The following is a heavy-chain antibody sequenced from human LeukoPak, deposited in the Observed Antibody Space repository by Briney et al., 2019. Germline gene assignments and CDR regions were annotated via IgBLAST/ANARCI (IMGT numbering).Heavy chain of an antibody. CDR1: GGSLSSYY. D-gene: IGHD6-13*01. J-gene: IGHJ5*02. V-gene: IGHV4-59*01. CDR3: ARRSSSWKNWFDP. CDR2: IYYSGTT. Sequence: SETLSLTCTVSGGSLSSYYWSWIRQPPGKGLEWIGYIYYSGTTNYNPSLKSRVTMSVDMSKNQFSLKLSSVTAADTAVYYCARRSSSWKNWFDPWGQGTLVTVSS.